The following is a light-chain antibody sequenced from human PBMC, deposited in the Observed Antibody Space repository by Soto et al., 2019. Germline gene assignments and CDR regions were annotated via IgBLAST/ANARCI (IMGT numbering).Light chain of an antibody. V-gene: IGKV1-39*01. J-gene: IGKJ4*01. CDR2: AAS. CDR3: PQSYSPSLA. Sequence: DIQMTQSPSSLSTSVGDRVTITCRASQGISNDLNWYKQKPGKAPQLLIYAASTLQSGVPSRFSGSGSCTDFTLTISSLQPEDFPTYYCPQSYSPSLAFAGGTTVDFK. CDR1: QGISND.